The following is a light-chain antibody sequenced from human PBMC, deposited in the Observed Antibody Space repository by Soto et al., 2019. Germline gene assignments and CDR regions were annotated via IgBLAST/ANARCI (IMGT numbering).Light chain of an antibody. J-gene: IGLJ3*02. CDR2: SYN. Sequence: QSVLTQPPSASATPGQRVTISCSGSSSNIARRSVYWYQHLPGTTPKLLVFSYNQRPSGVPDRFSGSKSGSSASLAISGLRSEDEADYYCATWDDSLSGWVFGGGTKLTVL. CDR1: SSNIARRS. V-gene: IGLV1-47*02. CDR3: ATWDDSLSGWV.